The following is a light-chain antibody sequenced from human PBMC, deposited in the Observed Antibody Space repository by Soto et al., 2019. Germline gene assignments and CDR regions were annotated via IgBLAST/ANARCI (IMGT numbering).Light chain of an antibody. CDR2: KAS. CDR3: QHYNSYSAA. V-gene: IGKV1-5*03. J-gene: IGKJ1*01. CDR1: QTISSW. Sequence: IHMTQTPSTLSGSVGDRVTITCRASQTISSWLAWYQQKPGKAPKLLIYKASTLKSGVPSRFSGSGSGTEFTLTISSLQPDDFATYYCQHYNSYSAAFGQGTKVDIK.